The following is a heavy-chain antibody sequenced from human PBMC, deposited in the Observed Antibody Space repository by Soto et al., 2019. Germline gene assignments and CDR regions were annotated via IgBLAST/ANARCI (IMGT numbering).Heavy chain of an antibody. J-gene: IGHJ5*02. V-gene: IGHV4-34*01. Sequence: QVQLQQWGAGLLKPSETLSLTCAVYGGSFSGYYWSWIRQPPGKGLEWIGEINHSGSTNYNPSLKSRVTISVDTSKNQFSLKLSSVTAADTAVYYCARGLGFWSGYSRMGGKRWFDPWGQGTLVTVSS. CDR2: INHSGST. CDR1: GGSFSGYY. CDR3: ARGLGFWSGYSRMGGKRWFDP. D-gene: IGHD3-3*01.